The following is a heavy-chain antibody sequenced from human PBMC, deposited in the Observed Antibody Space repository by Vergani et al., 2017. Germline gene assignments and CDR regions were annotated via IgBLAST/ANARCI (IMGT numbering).Heavy chain of an antibody. Sequence: EVQLLESGGSLKQPGGSVRLSCAASGFTFSTYAMHWVRQAPGKGLEWVSALTGGGGSTYYADSFKGRFIISRDNSRDTLYLQMNSLRPEDTATYYCVKDAGMYEIFFDTWGQGNLVTVSS. J-gene: IGHJ4*02. CDR3: VKDAGMYEIFFDT. CDR1: GFTFSTYA. CDR2: LTGGGGST. V-gene: IGHV3-23*01. D-gene: IGHD3-10*01.